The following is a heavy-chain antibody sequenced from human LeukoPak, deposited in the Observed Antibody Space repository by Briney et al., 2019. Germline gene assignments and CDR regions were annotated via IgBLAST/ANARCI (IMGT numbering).Heavy chain of an antibody. Sequence: GGSLRLSCAASGFTFSSYVMSWVRQAPGKGLEWVANIKQDGSKKAYVDSVKSRFTISRDNAKNSLYLQMNSLRAEDTAIYYCTRVGYIDEGIDYWGQGTLVTVSS. V-gene: IGHV3-7*04. CDR1: GFTFSSYV. J-gene: IGHJ4*02. D-gene: IGHD5-24*01. CDR3: TRVGYIDEGIDY. CDR2: IKQDGSKK.